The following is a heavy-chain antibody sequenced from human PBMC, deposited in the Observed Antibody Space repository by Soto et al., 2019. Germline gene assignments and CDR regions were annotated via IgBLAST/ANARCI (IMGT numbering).Heavy chain of an antibody. J-gene: IGHJ4*02. CDR1: GGSISSSNW. CDR2: IYHSGST. Sequence: QVQLQESGPGLVKPSGTLSLTCAVSGGSISSSNWWRWVRQPPGKGLEWIGEIYHSGSTNYNPSLKSRVTISVDKSTNQFSLQLSSVTAADTAVYYCAREASGYSSGWELTAPFGWGQGTLVTGSS. V-gene: IGHV4-4*02. D-gene: IGHD6-19*01. CDR3: AREASGYSSGWELTAPFG.